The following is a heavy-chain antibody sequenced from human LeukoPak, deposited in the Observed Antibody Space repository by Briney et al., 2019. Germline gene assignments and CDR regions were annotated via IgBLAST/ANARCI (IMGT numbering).Heavy chain of an antibody. CDR2: ISWNSGSI. CDR1: GFTFDDYA. CDR3: AKTLRP. V-gene: IGHV3-9*01. Sequence: PGRSLRLSCAASGFTFDDYAMHWVRQAPGKGLEWVSGISWNSGSIGYADSVKGRFTISRDNSKNTLYLQMNSLRAEDTAVYYCAKTLRPWGQGTLVTVSS. J-gene: IGHJ4*02.